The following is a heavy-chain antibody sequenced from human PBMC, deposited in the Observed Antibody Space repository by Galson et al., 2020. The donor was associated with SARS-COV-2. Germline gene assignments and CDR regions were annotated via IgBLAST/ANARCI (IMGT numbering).Heavy chain of an antibody. J-gene: IGHJ4*02. CDR2: IYHSGST. Sequence: SETLSLTCAVSGYSISSGYYWGWIRQPPGKGLEWIGSIYHSGSTYYNPSLKSRVTISVDTSKNQFSLKLSSVTAADTAVDYCARDLGADSGWPLDYWGQGTLVTVSS. V-gene: IGHV4-38-2*02. CDR1: GYSISSGYY. CDR3: ARDLGADSGWPLDY. D-gene: IGHD6-19*01.